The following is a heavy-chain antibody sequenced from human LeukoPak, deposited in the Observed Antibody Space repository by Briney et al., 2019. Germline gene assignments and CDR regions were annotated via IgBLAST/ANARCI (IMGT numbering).Heavy chain of an antibody. CDR2: IYYSGST. CDR1: GGSISSSSYY. V-gene: IGHV4-39*01. Sequence: QLQLQESGPGLVKPSETLSLTCTVSGGSISSSSYYWGWIRQPPGKGLEWIGSIYYSGSTYYNPSLKSRVTISVDTSKNQFSLKLSSVTAADTAVYYCARLSRSITMVRGATTTIDYWGQGTLVTVSS. D-gene: IGHD3-10*01. J-gene: IGHJ4*02. CDR3: ARLSRSITMVRGATTTIDY.